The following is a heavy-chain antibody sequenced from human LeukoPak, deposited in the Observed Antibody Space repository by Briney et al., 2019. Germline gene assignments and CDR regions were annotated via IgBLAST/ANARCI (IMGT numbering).Heavy chain of an antibody. CDR1: EFTFTNYA. D-gene: IGHD3-22*01. V-gene: IGHV3-23*01. CDR2: ISSSGSVT. CDR3: ARHRHDSARLPFDP. J-gene: IGHJ5*02. Sequence: GGSLRLSCAASEFTFTNYAMSWARQAPGEGLEWVCTISSSGSVTSYTKSVSGRVTISRDKSKNTVYLQMNSLTAADTAIYYCARHRHDSARLPFDPWGQGPLVTVSS.